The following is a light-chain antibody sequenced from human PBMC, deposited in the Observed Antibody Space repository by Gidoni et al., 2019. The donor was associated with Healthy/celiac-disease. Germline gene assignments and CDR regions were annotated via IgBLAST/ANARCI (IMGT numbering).Light chain of an antibody. Sequence: QMIPSPSSLSASVGVRVTITSQATQDISTYVNWDQQKPGKAPKLLIYDASNLETGVPSRFSGSGSGTDFTFTISSLQPGDIATYYCQQYDNLPLTFGGGTKVEIK. V-gene: IGKV1-33*01. CDR3: QQYDNLPLT. CDR1: QDISTY. J-gene: IGKJ4*01. CDR2: DAS.